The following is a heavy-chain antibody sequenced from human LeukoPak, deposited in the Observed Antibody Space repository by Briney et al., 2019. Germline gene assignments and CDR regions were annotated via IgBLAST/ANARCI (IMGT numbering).Heavy chain of an antibody. D-gene: IGHD6-19*01. CDR3: ARQYSSGWSPTFYFDS. Sequence: GESLKIPCKASGYRFTTFWIGWVRQMPGKGREWMGIIYPADSDTRYSPSFQGQVTISAVKSTNTAYLQWRSLKASDTAMYFCARQYSSGWSPTFYFDSWGQGTLVAVSS. CDR1: GYRFTTFW. J-gene: IGHJ4*02. CDR2: IYPADSDT. V-gene: IGHV5-51*01.